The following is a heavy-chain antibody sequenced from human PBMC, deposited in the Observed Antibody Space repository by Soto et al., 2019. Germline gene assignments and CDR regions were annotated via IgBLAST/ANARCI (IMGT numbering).Heavy chain of an antibody. CDR3: ARHPTVTEYYFDY. J-gene: IGHJ4*02. Sequence: SEPLSPTCTVSGGSISRSYWSWIRHPPGKGLEWIRYSYYSESTNDNLSLKSRVTISVDTSKNQYSLKLSSVTAADTAVYYCARHPTVTEYYFDYWGQGTLVTVSS. CDR1: GGSISRSY. CDR2: SYYSEST. V-gene: IGHV4-59*08. D-gene: IGHD4-17*01.